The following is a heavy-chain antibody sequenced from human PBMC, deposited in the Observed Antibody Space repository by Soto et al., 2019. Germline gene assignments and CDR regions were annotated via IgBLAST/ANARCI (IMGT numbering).Heavy chain of an antibody. CDR3: AKDLRYSWGITGTQSGGMDV. Sequence: GGSLRLSCAASGLTFSSAAMSWVRQAPGKGLEWVSAISGSGGSTYYADSVKGRFTISRDNSKNTLYLQMNSLRAEDTAVYYCAKDLRYSWGITGTQSGGMDVWGQGTTVTVSS. V-gene: IGHV3-23*01. CDR2: ISGSGGST. D-gene: IGHD1-20*01. CDR1: GLTFSSAA. J-gene: IGHJ6*02.